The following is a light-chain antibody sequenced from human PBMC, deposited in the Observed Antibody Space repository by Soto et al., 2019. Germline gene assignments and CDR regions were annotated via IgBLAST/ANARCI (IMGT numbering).Light chain of an antibody. CDR3: QHSYTIPRT. Sequence: DIQMTQSPSSLSASVGDRVTITCRAGQSISNYLNWYQYKPGKAPKLLIYAASSLQSGVPSRFSGSGSGTEFTLTISSLLSEDFAIYFCQHSYTIPRTFGKGTKV. CDR1: QSISNY. CDR2: AAS. V-gene: IGKV1-39*01. J-gene: IGKJ1*01.